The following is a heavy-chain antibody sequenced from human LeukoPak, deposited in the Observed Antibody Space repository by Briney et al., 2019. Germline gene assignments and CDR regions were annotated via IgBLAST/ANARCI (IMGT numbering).Heavy chain of an antibody. J-gene: IGHJ4*02. CDR1: GFTFSSYG. CDR3: ATLAD. V-gene: IGHV3-30*03. CDR2: ISYDGSNK. Sequence: GGSLRLSCAASGFTFSSYGMHWVRQAPGKGLEWVAVISYDGSNKYYADSVKGRFTISRDNSKNTLYLQMNSLRAEDTAVYYCATLADWGQGTLVTVSS.